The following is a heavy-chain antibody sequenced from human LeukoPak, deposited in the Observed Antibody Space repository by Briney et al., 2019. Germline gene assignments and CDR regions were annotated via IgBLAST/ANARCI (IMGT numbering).Heavy chain of an antibody. CDR1: GGTFSSYA. J-gene: IGHJ4*02. D-gene: IGHD5-24*01. V-gene: IGHV1-69*01. CDR3: ARPGVEMATDFDDYFDY. CDR2: IIPIFGTA. Sequence: SVKVSCKASGGTFSSYAISWVRQAPGQGLEWMGGIIPIFGTANYAQKFQGRVTITADESTSTAYMELSSLRSEDTAVYYCARPGVEMATDFDDYFDYWGQGTLVTVSS.